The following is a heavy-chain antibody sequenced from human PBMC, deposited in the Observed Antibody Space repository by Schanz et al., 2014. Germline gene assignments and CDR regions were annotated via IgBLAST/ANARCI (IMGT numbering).Heavy chain of an antibody. CDR3: ARGRVLES. J-gene: IGHJ5*02. D-gene: IGHD1-1*01. CDR1: GFSVGNKY. CDR2: VHPGGST. Sequence: EVQLLESGGGLVQPGGSLRLSCAASGFSVGNKYMNWVRQAPGKGLEWVSFVHPGGSTYYPDSVKGRFTISRDNAKNSLFLQMNSLRPEDTAVYYCARGRVLESWGQGTLVTVSS. V-gene: IGHV3-66*01.